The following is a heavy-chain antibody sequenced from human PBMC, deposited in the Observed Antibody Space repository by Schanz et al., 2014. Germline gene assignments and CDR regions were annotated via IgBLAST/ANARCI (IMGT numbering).Heavy chain of an antibody. Sequence: EVQLVESGGDLVQPGGSLRLSCSASGFSFSSYAMSWVRQAPGKGLEWVSAISGSGGSTYYADSVKGRFTISRDNSKNTLYLQMNSLRAEDTAVYYCAKGRFGELSAFDIWGQGTMVTVSS. J-gene: IGHJ3*02. CDR2: ISGSGGST. CDR1: GFSFSSYA. CDR3: AKGRFGELSAFDI. D-gene: IGHD3-10*01. V-gene: IGHV3-23*04.